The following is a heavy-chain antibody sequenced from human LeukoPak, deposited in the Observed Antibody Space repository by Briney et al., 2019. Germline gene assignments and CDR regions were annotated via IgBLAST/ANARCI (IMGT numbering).Heavy chain of an antibody. CDR2: ISGSGTNR. CDR3: AKDRSAVITSGGVISD. CDR1: GFTFSNSA. J-gene: IGHJ4*02. V-gene: IGHV3-23*01. Sequence: PGGSLRLSCAASGFTFSNSAMNWVRRAPGKGLEWVSIISGSGTNRYYADSVKGRFTISRDNSKNTLYLQMNSLRAEDTAVYYCAKDRSAVITSGGVISDWGQGTLVTVSS. D-gene: IGHD3-16*02.